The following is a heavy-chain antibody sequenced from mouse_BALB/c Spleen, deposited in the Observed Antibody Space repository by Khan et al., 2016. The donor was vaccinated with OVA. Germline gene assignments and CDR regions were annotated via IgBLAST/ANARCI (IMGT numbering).Heavy chain of an antibody. D-gene: IGHD1-1*01. CDR3: LRSLYYYGSTYEGFAY. CDR1: GYTFSSYV. CDR2: ISPNSDGS. V-gene: IGHV1S136*01. Sequence: EVQLQQSGPELVKPGASVKMSCKASGYTFSSYVMHWVKQKPGQGLEWIGYISPNSDGSKYHVKFRGKATLTSDISSSTAFMERSRLTSDDSAVYYCLRSLYYYGSTYEGFAYWGQGTLVTVSA. J-gene: IGHJ3*01.